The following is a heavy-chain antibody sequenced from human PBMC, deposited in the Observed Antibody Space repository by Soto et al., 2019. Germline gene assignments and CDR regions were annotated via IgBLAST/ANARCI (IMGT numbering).Heavy chain of an antibody. Sequence: SETLSLTCTVSGGSISSSSYYWGWIRQPPGKGLEWIGSIYYSGSTYYNPSLKSRVTISVDTSKNQFSLKLSSVTAADTAVYYCASLIAAAGTVYFDYWGQGTLVTVSS. V-gene: IGHV4-39*01. CDR3: ASLIAAAGTVYFDY. CDR1: GGSISSSSYY. J-gene: IGHJ4*02. D-gene: IGHD6-13*01. CDR2: IYYSGST.